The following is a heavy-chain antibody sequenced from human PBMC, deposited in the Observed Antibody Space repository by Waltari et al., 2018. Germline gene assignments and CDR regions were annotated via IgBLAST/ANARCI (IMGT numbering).Heavy chain of an antibody. D-gene: IGHD2-2*01. CDR2: ICSSSTYI. J-gene: IGHJ5*02. CDR3: ARVLGGYCSSTSCSGFDP. Sequence: EVQLVESGGGLVKPGGSLRLSCAASGFTFSSHSMNWVRQAPGKGLAWVSSICSSSTYIYYADSVMGRFTISRDNAKNSLYLQMNSLRAEDTAVYYCARVLGGYCSSTSCSGFDPWGQGTLVTVSS. CDR1: GFTFSSHS. V-gene: IGHV3-21*01.